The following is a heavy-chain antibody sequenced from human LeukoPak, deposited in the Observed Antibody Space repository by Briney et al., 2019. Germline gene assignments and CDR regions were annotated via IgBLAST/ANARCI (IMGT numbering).Heavy chain of an antibody. J-gene: IGHJ5*02. CDR3: ARDYYGSKSSSFDP. Sequence: ASVKVSCKASGYTFTSCDINWVRQATGQGLEWLGWMNPNSGNTGYAQNFQGRVTMTRNTSIDTAYMELSSLRYEDTAVYYCARDYYGSKSSSFDPGGQGTLVTVSA. V-gene: IGHV1-8*01. CDR2: MNPNSGNT. CDR1: GYTFTSCD. D-gene: IGHD3-10*01.